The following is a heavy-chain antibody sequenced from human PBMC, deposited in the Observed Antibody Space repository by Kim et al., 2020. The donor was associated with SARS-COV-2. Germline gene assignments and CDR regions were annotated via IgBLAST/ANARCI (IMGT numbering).Heavy chain of an antibody. CDR3: ARATASSSWYPN. J-gene: IGHJ4*02. D-gene: IGHD6-13*01. Sequence: SETLSLTCTVSGGSISSYYWSWIRQPPGKGLEWIGYIYYSGSTNYNPSLKSRVTISVDTSKNQFSLKLSSVTAADTAVYYCARATASSSWYPNWGQGTLVTVSS. CDR2: IYYSGST. CDR1: GGSISSYY. V-gene: IGHV4-59*01.